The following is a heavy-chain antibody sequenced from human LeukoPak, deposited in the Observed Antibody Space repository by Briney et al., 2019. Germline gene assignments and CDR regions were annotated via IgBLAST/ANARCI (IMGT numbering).Heavy chain of an antibody. D-gene: IGHD6-13*01. J-gene: IGHJ4*02. V-gene: IGHV1-46*01. CDR2: INPSGAGT. CDR3: ARGPAAGAGWWHFDY. Sequence: ASVKVSCKASGYTFTSYYMHWVRQAPGQGLEWMGRINPSGAGTSYAQEFQGRVIMKRDTSTSTVYMELSSLRSEDTAVYYCARGPAAGAGWWHFDYWGQGTLVTVS. CDR1: GYTFTSYY.